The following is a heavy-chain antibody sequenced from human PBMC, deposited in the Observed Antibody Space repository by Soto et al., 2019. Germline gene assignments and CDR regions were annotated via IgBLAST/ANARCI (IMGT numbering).Heavy chain of an antibody. CDR3: ARKIYDYDRGHNFQYDFDS. V-gene: IGHV5-10-1*01. J-gene: IGHJ4*02. CDR1: VYSFAGYV. Sequence: XDSLRLSCQGSVYSFAGYVISLVRQVPGKGLEWMGRIDPSDSQTYYSPSFRGHVTISAAKSITTVFLQWSSLRASDTAMYYCARKIYDYDRGHNFQYDFDSWGQGTLVTVSS. CDR2: IDPSDSQT. D-gene: IGHD3-22*01.